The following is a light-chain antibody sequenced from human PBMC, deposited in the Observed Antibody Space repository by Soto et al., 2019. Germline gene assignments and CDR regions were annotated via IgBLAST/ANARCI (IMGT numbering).Light chain of an antibody. CDR1: QNLLFSSNNKND. J-gene: IGKJ2*01. V-gene: IGKV4-1*01. CDR2: WAS. CDR3: QQYFSSPPYT. Sequence: DIVLTQSPDSLTVSVGERATINCKSSQNLLFSSNNKNDLAWYQQKPGQPPKLLIYWASTRESGVPDRFSGSGSGTYFTLTITSLQAEDVAVYYCQQYFSSPPYTFGQGTKLEIK.